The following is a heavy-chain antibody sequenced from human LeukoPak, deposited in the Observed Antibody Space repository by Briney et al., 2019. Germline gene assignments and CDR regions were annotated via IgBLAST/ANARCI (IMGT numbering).Heavy chain of an antibody. D-gene: IGHD1-26*01. J-gene: IGHJ4*02. CDR1: GFTFSTYA. CDR3: AKEQVVSPPWVSYFDY. Sequence: QAGGSLRLSCAASGFTFSTYAMSWVRQTPAKGLEWVSVISGGGDITYYADSVKGRFTISRDNSENTVYLQMNSLRVEDTAVYYCAKEQVVSPPWVSYFDYWAQGTLVTVPS. CDR2: ISGGGDIT. V-gene: IGHV3-23*01.